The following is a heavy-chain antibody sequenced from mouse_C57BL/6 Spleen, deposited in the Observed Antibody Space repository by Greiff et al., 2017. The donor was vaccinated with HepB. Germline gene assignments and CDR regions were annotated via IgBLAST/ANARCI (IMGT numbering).Heavy chain of an antibody. J-gene: IGHJ3*01. Sequence: QVQLQQSGPELVQPGASVKISCKASGYAFSSSWMNWVKQRPGKGLEWIGRIYSGDGDTNYNGKFKGKATLTADKSSSTAYMQLSSLTSEDSAVYFCASLGRGFAYWGQGTPVTVSA. CDR2: IYSGDGDT. CDR1: GYAFSSSW. CDR3: ASLGRGFAY. V-gene: IGHV1-82*01. D-gene: IGHD4-1*01.